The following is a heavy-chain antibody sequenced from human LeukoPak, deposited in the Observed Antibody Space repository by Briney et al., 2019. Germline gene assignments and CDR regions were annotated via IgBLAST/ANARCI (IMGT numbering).Heavy chain of an antibody. V-gene: IGHV4-59*01. Sequence: KPSETLSLTCTVSGGSISSYYWSWPRQPPGKGLEWLGYIYYSGSTNYNPSLKSRVTISVDTSKNQFSLKLSSVTAADTAVYYCARGNTAMVPGYYYYGMDVWGQGTTVTVSS. CDR3: ARGNTAMVPGYYYYGMDV. D-gene: IGHD5-18*01. CDR1: GGSISSYY. J-gene: IGHJ6*02. CDR2: IYYSGST.